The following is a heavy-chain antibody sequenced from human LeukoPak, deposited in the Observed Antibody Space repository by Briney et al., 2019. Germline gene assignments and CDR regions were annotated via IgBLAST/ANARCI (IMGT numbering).Heavy chain of an antibody. J-gene: IGHJ4*02. CDR3: ARDLGINTGWYGFDS. CDR1: GGSINVDYITDY. Sequence: PSETLSLTCNVSGGSINVDYITDYWSWIRQPAGKGLEWIGRIHASEITSYNPSFSGRVTVSLDKSMNQDSLHLASVTAADTAVYYCARDLGINTGWYGFDSWGLGILVTVSS. D-gene: IGHD6-19*01. V-gene: IGHV4-4*07. CDR2: IHASEIT.